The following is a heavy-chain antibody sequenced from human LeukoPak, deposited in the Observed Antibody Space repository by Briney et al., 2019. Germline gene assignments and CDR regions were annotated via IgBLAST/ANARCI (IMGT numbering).Heavy chain of an antibody. CDR2: IRYDESKK. J-gene: IGHJ4*02. CDR3: AKSHLPNAYSGTYYCDY. D-gene: IGHD1-26*01. CDR1: GFTFSYYG. Sequence: GGSLRLSCAASGFTFSYYGMHWVRQAPGKGLDGVAFIRYDESKKFYGDSVKGRFTISRDNSKNTLYLQMNSLRTEDTAVYYCAKSHLPNAYSGTYYCDYWGQGTLVTVSS. V-gene: IGHV3-30*02.